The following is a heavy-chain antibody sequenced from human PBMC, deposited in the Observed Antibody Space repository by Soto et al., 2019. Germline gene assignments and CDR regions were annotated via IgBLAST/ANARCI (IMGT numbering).Heavy chain of an antibody. CDR2: ISAYNYNT. CDR3: ARVVGAPGHWFDP. CDR1: GYTFTSYG. V-gene: IGHV1-18*01. Sequence: QVQLVQSGAEVKKPGASVKVSCKASGYTFTSYGLSWVRQAPGQGLEWMGRISAYNYNTNYAQKLQGRVTMTTDTSTGTAYMEVRSLRSGDPAVFYWARVVGAPGHWFDPWGQGTLVNVSS. J-gene: IGHJ5*02. D-gene: IGHD1-26*01.